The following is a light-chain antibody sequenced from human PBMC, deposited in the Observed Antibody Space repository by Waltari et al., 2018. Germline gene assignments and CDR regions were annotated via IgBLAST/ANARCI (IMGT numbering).Light chain of an antibody. V-gene: IGKV3-20*01. Sequence: EIVLTQSPGTLSLSPGERAALSCRASQSVGTSIAWYQQKPGQAPRLLIFGASNRATGIPDRFSGSGSGTDFSLTISRLEPEDFAVYYCQMYVRLPVTFGHGTRVEIK. CDR3: QMYVRLPVT. CDR1: QSVGTS. J-gene: IGKJ1*01. CDR2: GAS.